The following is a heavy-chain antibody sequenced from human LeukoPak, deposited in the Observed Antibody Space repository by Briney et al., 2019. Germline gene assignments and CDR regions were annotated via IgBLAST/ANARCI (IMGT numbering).Heavy chain of an antibody. CDR3: AKHQPPY. V-gene: IGHV3-23*01. CDR2: IESGGKT. J-gene: IGHJ4*02. Sequence: GGSLRLSCAASGFTFTNYAMSWVRQAPGKGLECVSAIESGGKTFYADSVKGRFTISRDNSKNTVYLQMNNLRAEDTALYYCAKHQPPYWGQGTLVTVSS. CDR1: GFTFTNYA.